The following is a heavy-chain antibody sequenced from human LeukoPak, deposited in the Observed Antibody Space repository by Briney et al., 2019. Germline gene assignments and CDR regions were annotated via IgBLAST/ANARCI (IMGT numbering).Heavy chain of an antibody. V-gene: IGHV3-23*01. CDR1: GFTFSSYA. Sequence: GGSLRLSCAASGFTFSSYAMSLVRQAPGKGLEWVSIVSNSGGVSTYYADSVKGRFTISRDNSKNTLYLQMNSLRAEDTAIYYCAKGVDFDYWGQGTLVTVSS. CDR3: AKGVDFDY. CDR2: VSNSGGVST. J-gene: IGHJ4*02.